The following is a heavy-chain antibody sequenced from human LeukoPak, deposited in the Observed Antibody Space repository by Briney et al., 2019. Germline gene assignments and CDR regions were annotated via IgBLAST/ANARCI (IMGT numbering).Heavy chain of an antibody. CDR3: ARKSSGLSPDYVY. CDR2: ISSSGSTI. D-gene: IGHD6-19*01. J-gene: IGHJ4*02. V-gene: IGHV3-48*03. Sequence: QPGGSLRLSCAASGFTFSSYEMNWVRQAPGKGLEWVSYISSSGSTIYYADSVKGRFTISRDNAKNSLYLQMNSLRAEDTAVYYCARKSSGLSPDYVYWGQGTLVTVSS. CDR1: GFTFSSYE.